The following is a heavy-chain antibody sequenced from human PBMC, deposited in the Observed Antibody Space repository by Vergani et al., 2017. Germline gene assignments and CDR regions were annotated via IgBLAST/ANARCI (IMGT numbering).Heavy chain of an antibody. D-gene: IGHD3-22*01. Sequence: QVQLQESGPGLVKPSETLSLTCTVSGGSISSYYWSWIRQPPGKGLEWIGYIYYSGSTNYNPSLKSRVTISVDTSKNQFSLKLSSVTAADTAVYYCARGFVDYYDSSGYIFDYWGQGTLVTVSS. CDR2: IYYSGST. J-gene: IGHJ4*02. CDR3: ARGFVDYYDSSGYIFDY. CDR1: GGSISSYY. V-gene: IGHV4-59*01.